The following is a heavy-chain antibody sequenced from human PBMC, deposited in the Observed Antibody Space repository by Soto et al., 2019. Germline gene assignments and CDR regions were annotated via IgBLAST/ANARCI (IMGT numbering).Heavy chain of an antibody. CDR3: ARDKHGNPFDY. V-gene: IGHV4-38-2*02. CDR1: GYSISSGYY. J-gene: IGHJ4*02. CDR2: IYHSGST. D-gene: IGHD2-15*01. Sequence: SETLSLTCAVSGYSISSGYYWGRIRQPPGKGLEWIGSIYHSGSTYYNPSLKSRVTISVDTSKNQFSLKLSSVTAADTAVYYCARDKHGNPFDYWGQGTLVTVSS.